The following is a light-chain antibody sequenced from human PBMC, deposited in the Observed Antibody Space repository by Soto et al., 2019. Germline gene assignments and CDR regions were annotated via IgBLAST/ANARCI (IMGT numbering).Light chain of an antibody. CDR1: SSGVVRFNF. V-gene: IGLV2-8*01. CDR2: EVT. J-gene: IGLJ1*01. CDR3: SSYTGSRDPYV. Sequence: LTKPPYASGAPGEAVPISPTGTSSGVVRFNFVPWYQQHPGKAPNLLIYEVTKRPSGVPDRFSGSKSGNAASLTVSGLQGEDEADYFCSSYTGSRDPYVFGTGTKVTVL.